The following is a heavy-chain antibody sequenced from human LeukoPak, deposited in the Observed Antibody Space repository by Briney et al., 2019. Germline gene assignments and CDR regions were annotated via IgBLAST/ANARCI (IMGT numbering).Heavy chain of an antibody. Sequence: GGSLRLSCAASGFTVSSNYMNWVRQAPGKGLEWVAVISYTGNTKYYVDSVKGRFTISRDNSKNTLYLQMNSLRAEDTAVYYCVKESDEYSSSSSDYWGQGTLVTVSS. D-gene: IGHD6-6*01. J-gene: IGHJ4*02. CDR1: GFTVSSNY. CDR3: VKESDEYSSSSSDY. V-gene: IGHV3-30*18. CDR2: ISYTGNTK.